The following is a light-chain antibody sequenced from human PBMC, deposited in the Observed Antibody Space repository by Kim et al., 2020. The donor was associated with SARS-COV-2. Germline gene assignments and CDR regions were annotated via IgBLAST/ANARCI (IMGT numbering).Light chain of an antibody. CDR2: GAS. CDR1: QGFGNA. J-gene: IGKJ5*01. CDR3: QLYNTYPMP. Sequence: AIQLTQSPSSLSASAGDRVTITCRASQGFGNALAWYQQKPGKSPKLLIYGASNMEKWVPSRFSGSGSGTDFTLTINSLQPEDSATYFCQLYNTYPMPFGQGTRLEIK. V-gene: IGKV1-13*02.